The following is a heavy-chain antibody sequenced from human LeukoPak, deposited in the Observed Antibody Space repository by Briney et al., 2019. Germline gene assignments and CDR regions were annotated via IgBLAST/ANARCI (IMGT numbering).Heavy chain of an antibody. CDR2: ISAYNGNS. J-gene: IGHJ5*02. Sequence: ASVKVSCKSSGYTFTSYGISWVRQAPGQGLEWMGWISAYNGNSKYTANLQGRFTMTTDTSTSTAYMELRSLRSDDTAVYFCARGSLAAFHNGASWGQGTLIIVSS. CDR3: ARGSLAAFHNGAS. V-gene: IGHV1-18*01. D-gene: IGHD2-21*02. CDR1: GYTFTSYG.